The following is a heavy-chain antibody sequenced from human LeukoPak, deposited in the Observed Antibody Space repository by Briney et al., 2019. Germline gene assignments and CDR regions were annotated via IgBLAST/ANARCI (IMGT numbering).Heavy chain of an antibody. CDR1: GGAISSYY. J-gene: IGHJ6*02. Sequence: SETLSLTCTASGGAISSYYWSWVRQPPGKGLEWIGYIYYSGSTNYNPSLKSRVTISVDTSKNQFSLKLSSVTAADTAVYYCVRHASRGYYYYGMDAWGQGTTVTVSS. D-gene: IGHD3-16*01. CDR2: IYYSGST. V-gene: IGHV4-59*08. CDR3: VRHASRGYYYYGMDA.